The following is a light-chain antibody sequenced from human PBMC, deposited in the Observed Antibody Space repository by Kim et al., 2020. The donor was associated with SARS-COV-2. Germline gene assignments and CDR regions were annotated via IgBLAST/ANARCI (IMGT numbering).Light chain of an antibody. J-gene: IGLJ2*01. V-gene: IGLV2-8*01. CDR1: SSDVGGYNY. CDR3: SSYAGSNNLV. Sequence: GQSVPTSCTGTSSDVGGYNYVSWYQQHPGKAPKLMIYEVSKRPSGVPDRFSGSKSGNTASLTVSGLQAEDEADYYCSSYAGSNNLVFGGGTKLTVL. CDR2: EVS.